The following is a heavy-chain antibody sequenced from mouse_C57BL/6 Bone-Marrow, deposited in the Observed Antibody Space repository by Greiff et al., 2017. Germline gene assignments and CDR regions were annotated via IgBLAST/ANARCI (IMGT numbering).Heavy chain of an antibody. CDR2: IWSGGST. CDR1: GFSLTSYG. CDR3: ARNAFIPTVVPFAY. D-gene: IGHD1-1*01. Sequence: QVQLQQSGPGLVQPSQTLSITCTASGFSLTSYGVHWVRQSPGQGLEWLGVIWSGGSTDYNAAYISSLSISKDNSKSQVFFKMNSLRADDTAIYYCARNAFIPTVVPFAYWGQGTLVTVSA. J-gene: IGHJ3*01. V-gene: IGHV2-2*01.